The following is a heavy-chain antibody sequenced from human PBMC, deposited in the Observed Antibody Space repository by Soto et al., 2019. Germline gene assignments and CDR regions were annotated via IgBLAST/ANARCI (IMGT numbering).Heavy chain of an antibody. Sequence: EVQLVESGGGLVQPGGSLRLSCAASGFTFSSYDMHWVRQATGKGLEWVSAIGTAGDTYYPGSVKGRFTISRENAKNSLYLQMNGLRAGDTSVYYCARALLYCSSTSCYRLFGAFDIWGQGTMVTVSS. D-gene: IGHD2-2*01. V-gene: IGHV3-13*01. CDR2: IGTAGDT. CDR3: ARALLYCSSTSCYRLFGAFDI. J-gene: IGHJ3*02. CDR1: GFTFSSYD.